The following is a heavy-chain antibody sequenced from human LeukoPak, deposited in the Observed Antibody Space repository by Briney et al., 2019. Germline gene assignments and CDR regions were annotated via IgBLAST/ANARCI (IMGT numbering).Heavy chain of an antibody. Sequence: ASVKVSCKGSGYAFIGYSMNWVRQAPGQGLEWMGWININTGKPTYAQGVTGRFVFSLDTSVSTAYLHISGLKAEDTAVYYCATMYYDTSGFVWGQGTLVTVSS. CDR3: ATMYYDTSGFV. V-gene: IGHV7-4-1*02. CDR2: ININTGKP. CDR1: GYAFIGYS. D-gene: IGHD3-22*01. J-gene: IGHJ4*02.